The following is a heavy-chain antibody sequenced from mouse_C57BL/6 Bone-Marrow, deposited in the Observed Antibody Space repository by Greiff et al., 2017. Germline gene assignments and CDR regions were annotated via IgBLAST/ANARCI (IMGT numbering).Heavy chain of an antibody. CDR1: GYTFTSYG. D-gene: IGHD4-1*01. Sequence: QVQLQPSGAELARPGASVKLSCKASGYTFTSYGISWVKQRTGQGLEWIGEIYPRSGNTYYNEKFKGKATLTADKSSSTAYMELRSLTSEDSAVYFCARRNLGAWFAYWGQGTLVTVSA. CDR3: ARRNLGAWFAY. J-gene: IGHJ3*01. CDR2: IYPRSGNT. V-gene: IGHV1-81*01.